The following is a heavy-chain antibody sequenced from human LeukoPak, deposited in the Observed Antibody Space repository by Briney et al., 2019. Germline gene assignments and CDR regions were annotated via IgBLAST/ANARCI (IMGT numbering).Heavy chain of an antibody. J-gene: IGHJ6*03. CDR1: GYSFTSYW. D-gene: IGHD3-10*01. CDR2: IYPGDSDT. Sequence: GESLKISCKGSGYSFTSYWIGWVRQMPGKGLEWMGIIYPGDSDTRYSPSFQGQVTISADKSISTAYLQWSSLKASDTAMYYCARRSRGLGYYYYMDVWGKGTTVTISS. CDR3: ARRSRGLGYYYYMDV. V-gene: IGHV5-51*01.